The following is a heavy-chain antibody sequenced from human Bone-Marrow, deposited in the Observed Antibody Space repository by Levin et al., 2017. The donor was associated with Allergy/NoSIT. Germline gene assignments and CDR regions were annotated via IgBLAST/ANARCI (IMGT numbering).Heavy chain of an antibody. CDR3: TRVDSNTWYPNWFDP. D-gene: IGHD6-13*01. Sequence: GESLKISCTASGFTFGDYAMSWFRQAPGKGLEWVTFIRSKFHGETTEYAASVKGRFTISRDDSKSIAYLQMNSLKTEDTAVYYCTRVDSNTWYPNWFDPWGQGTLVTVSS. CDR2: IRSKFHGETT. V-gene: IGHV3-49*03. CDR1: GFTFGDYA. J-gene: IGHJ5*02.